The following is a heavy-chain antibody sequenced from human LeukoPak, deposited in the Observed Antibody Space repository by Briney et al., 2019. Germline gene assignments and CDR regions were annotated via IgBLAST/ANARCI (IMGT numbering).Heavy chain of an antibody. V-gene: IGHV4-59*01. Sequence: SETLSLTCTGSGDSISNKYWSWIRQPPGKGLEWIGYIYYSGSTNYNPSLKSRVTISVDTSKNQFSLKLSSVTAADTAVYYCAREIGSGWPYYYYYYMDVWGKGTTVTVSS. CDR2: IYYSGST. D-gene: IGHD6-19*01. J-gene: IGHJ6*03. CDR1: GDSISNKY. CDR3: AREIGSGWPYYYYYYMDV.